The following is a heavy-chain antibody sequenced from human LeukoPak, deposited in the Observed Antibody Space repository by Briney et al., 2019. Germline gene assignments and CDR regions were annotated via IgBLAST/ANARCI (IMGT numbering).Heavy chain of an antibody. D-gene: IGHD6-13*01. CDR3: AKMGPAAAGIID. CDR2: INHSGIT. CDR1: GGSFSGYY. J-gene: IGHJ4*02. Sequence: SETLSLTCAVYGGSFSGYYWSWIRQPPGKGLEWIGEINHSGITNYNPSLKSRVTISVDRSKNQFSLRLSSVTAADTAVYYCAKMGPAAAGIIDWGQGTLVTVSS. V-gene: IGHV4-34*01.